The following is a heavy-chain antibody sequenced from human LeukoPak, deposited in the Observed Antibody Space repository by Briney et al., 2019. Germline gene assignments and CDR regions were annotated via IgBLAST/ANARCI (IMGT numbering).Heavy chain of an antibody. CDR2: IDPSDSYT. D-gene: IGHD2-15*01. J-gene: IGHJ4*02. Sequence: GESLRISCKGSGYSFTSYWISWVRQMPGKGLEWMGRIDPSDSYTNYSPSFQGHVTISVDKSISTAYLQWSSLKASDTAMYYCARGSPYCSGGSCYLNWGQGTLVTVSS. CDR1: GYSFTSYW. V-gene: IGHV5-10-1*01. CDR3: ARGSPYCSGGSCYLN.